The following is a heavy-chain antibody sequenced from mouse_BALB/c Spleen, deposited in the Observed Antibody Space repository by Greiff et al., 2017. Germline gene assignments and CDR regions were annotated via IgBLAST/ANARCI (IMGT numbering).Heavy chain of an antibody. CDR1: GYTFTSYW. CDR3: TRGGGNYVFDY. J-gene: IGHJ2*01. CDR2: IYPSDSYT. Sequence: QVQLKQPGAELVRPGASVKLSCKASGYTFTSYWINWVKQRPGQGLEWIGNIYPSDSYTNYNQKFKDKATLTVDKSSSTAYMQLSSPTSEDSAVYYCTRGGGNYVFDYWGQGTTLTVSS. D-gene: IGHD2-1*01. V-gene: IGHV1-69*02.